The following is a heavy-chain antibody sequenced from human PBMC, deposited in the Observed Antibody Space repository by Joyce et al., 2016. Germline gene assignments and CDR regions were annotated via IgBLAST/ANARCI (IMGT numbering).Heavy chain of an antibody. CDR1: GFTFSSYP. J-gene: IGHJ6*02. D-gene: IGHD5-24*01. V-gene: IGHV3-30*04. CDR3: ARVAHRWLPTYYDGMDV. CDR2: ISYDGRNK. Sequence: QVQLVESGGGVVQPGRSLRLSCAASGFTFSSYPMHWVRQGQGGGLEWGSVISYDGRNKYNDDSVKGRFTIYRDNSKNTLYLQMNSLRGEDTAVYYCARVAHRWLPTYYDGMDVWGQGTTVTVSS.